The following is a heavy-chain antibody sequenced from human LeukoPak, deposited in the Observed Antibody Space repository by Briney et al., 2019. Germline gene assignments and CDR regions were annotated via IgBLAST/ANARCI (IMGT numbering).Heavy chain of an antibody. CDR3: TKDEGWEHHY. V-gene: IGHV3-23*01. D-gene: IGHD1/OR15-1a*01. CDR1: GITIRSSG. CDR2: ISASDGNT. J-gene: IGHJ4*02. Sequence: GGSLRLSCAASGITIRSSGMSWVRQAPGKGLEWVSGISASDGNTYYADSVQGRFTISGDSSENTLYLQMNSLRAGDTAIYYCTKDEGWEHHYWGQGTLVTVSS.